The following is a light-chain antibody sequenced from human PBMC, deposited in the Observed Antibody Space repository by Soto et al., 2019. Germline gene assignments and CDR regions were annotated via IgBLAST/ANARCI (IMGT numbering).Light chain of an antibody. CDR1: QSVSSSY. V-gene: IGKV3-20*01. Sequence: EIVLTKSPGTLSLSPGERATLSCRASQSVSSSYLAWYQQKPGQAPRLLIYGASSRATGIPDRFSGSGSGTDFTLNISRLESEDFAVYYCQQYGSSPSAVTFGVGTKLDI. CDR3: QQYGSSPSAVT. CDR2: GAS. J-gene: IGKJ4*01.